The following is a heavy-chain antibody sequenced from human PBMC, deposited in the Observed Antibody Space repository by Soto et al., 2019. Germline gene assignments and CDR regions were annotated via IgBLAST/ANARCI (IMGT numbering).Heavy chain of an antibody. CDR3: ARGLRFLEWLSRGNDHYYYYMDV. J-gene: IGHJ6*03. D-gene: IGHD3-3*01. CDR1: GGSISSYY. Sequence: SETLSLTCTVSGGSISSYYWSWIRQPPGKGLEWIGYIYYSGSTNYNPSLKSRVTISVDTSKNQFSLKLSSVTAADTAVYYCARGLRFLEWLSRGNDHYYYYMDVWGKGTTVTVSS. CDR2: IYYSGST. V-gene: IGHV4-59*01.